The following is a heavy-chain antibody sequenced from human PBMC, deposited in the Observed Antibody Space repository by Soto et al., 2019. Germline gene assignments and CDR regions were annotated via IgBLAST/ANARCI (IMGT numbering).Heavy chain of an antibody. CDR2: ISYDEATK. CDR1: GFTFSRYA. Sequence: QVQLVESGGGVVQPGTSLRLSCAASGFTFSRYAMHWVRQAPGKGLEWVAVISYDEATKYYADSVKGRFTISRDNSKNTLYLQMNSRRDEDTAVYYCARDRDDFWSGDWAYWGQGTLVSVSS. V-gene: IGHV3-30-3*01. J-gene: IGHJ4*02. CDR3: ARDRDDFWSGDWAY. D-gene: IGHD3-3*01.